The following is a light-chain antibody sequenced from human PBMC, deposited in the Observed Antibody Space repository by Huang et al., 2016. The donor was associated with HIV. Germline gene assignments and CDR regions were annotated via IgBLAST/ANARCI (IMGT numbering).Light chain of an antibody. CDR2: SAS. V-gene: IGKV3-15*01. Sequence: EIMLTQSPATLSVSPGERATLSCRASQSISTNLAWYQQKPGLAPRLLIYSASTRATGSPARFSGSGSGTEFTLTISSLQSEDFEVYYCQQGETFGQGTKLEIK. CDR1: QSISTN. J-gene: IGKJ2*01. CDR3: QQGET.